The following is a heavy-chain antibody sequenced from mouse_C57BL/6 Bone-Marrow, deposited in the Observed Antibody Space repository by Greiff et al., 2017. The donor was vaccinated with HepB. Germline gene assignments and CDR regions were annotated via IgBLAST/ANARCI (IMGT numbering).Heavy chain of an antibody. D-gene: IGHD1-1*01. CDR1: GFTFSSYT. CDR2: ISGGGGNT. CDR3: ARQGYYGSSYGYFDV. J-gene: IGHJ1*03. V-gene: IGHV5-9*01. Sequence: EVKLQESGGGLVKPGGSLKLSCAASGFTFSSYTMSWVRQTPEKRLEWVATISGGGGNTYYPDSVKGRFTISRDNAKNTLYLQMSSLRSEDTALYYCARQGYYGSSYGYFDVWGTGTTVTVSS.